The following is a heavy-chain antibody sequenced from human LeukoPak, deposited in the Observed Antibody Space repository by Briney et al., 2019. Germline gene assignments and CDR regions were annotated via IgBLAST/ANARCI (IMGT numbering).Heavy chain of an antibody. Sequence: SETLSLTCAVYGGSFSGYYWSWIRRPPGKGLEWIGEINHSGSTNYNPSLKSRVTISVDTSKNQFSLKLSSVTAADTAVYYCARSWRSGLIAVTTRGGNWFDPWGQGTLVTVSS. J-gene: IGHJ5*02. D-gene: IGHD6-19*01. CDR2: INHSGST. CDR1: GGSFSGYY. CDR3: ARSWRSGLIAVTTRGGNWFDP. V-gene: IGHV4-34*01.